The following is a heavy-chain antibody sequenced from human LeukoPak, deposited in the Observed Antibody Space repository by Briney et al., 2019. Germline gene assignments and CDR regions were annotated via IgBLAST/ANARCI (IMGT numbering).Heavy chain of an antibody. V-gene: IGHV4-30-2*01. Sequence: SETLSLTCTVPGVSISSGGYYWSWIRQPPGKGLEWIGYIYRSGSTYYNPSLNSRVTISIDSSKDQFSLKLTSVTAADTAVYYCTRGVAAAQFDSWGQGTLVTVSS. J-gene: IGHJ4*02. CDR1: GVSISSGGYY. D-gene: IGHD6-13*01. CDR3: TRGVAAAQFDS. CDR2: IYRSGST.